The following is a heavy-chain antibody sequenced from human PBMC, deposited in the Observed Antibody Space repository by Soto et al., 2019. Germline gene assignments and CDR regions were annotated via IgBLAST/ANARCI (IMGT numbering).Heavy chain of an antibody. CDR2: IIPIFGTA. CDR3: ARKDLGYSYGDGMLLFAY. J-gene: IGHJ4*02. CDR1: GGTFSSYA. Sequence: QVQLVQSGAEVKKPGSSVKVSCKASGGTFSSYAISWVRQAPGQGLEWMGGIIPIFGTANSAQKFQGRVMITADESTSTAYMELSSMRSEDTAVYYCARKDLGYSYGDGMLLFAYWGQGTLVTFSS. D-gene: IGHD5-18*01. V-gene: IGHV1-69*01.